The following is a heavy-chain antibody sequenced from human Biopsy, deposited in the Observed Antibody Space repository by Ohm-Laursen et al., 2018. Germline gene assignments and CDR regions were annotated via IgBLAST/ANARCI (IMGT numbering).Heavy chain of an antibody. CDR2: IWSSGTT. D-gene: IGHD1-26*01. CDR3: ARVVGAATGFDQ. Sequence: SQTLSFTCSIFGGSISCYSWNWNRQSPGKGLEWIGYIWSSGTTDYNPSLQSRVSMSLELTTDQFSLKVDSVTAADTAVYYCARVVGAATGFDQWGQGIPVTVSS. V-gene: IGHV4-59*01. CDR1: GGSISCYS. J-gene: IGHJ4*02.